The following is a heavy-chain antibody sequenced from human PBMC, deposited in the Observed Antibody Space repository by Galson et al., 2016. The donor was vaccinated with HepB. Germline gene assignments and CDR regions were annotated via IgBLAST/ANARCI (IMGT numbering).Heavy chain of an antibody. CDR3: FRGHYHEF. J-gene: IGHJ4*02. CDR1: GFTFSRYE. Sequence: SLRLSCAASGFTFSRYEMNWVRQAPGQGLEWVGHIRNKVDGETTEYAASVRGRFSIWRDDSESIAYLQMNSLKTDDTAIYYCFRGHYHEFWGQGTLVTVSS. V-gene: IGHV3-49*04. D-gene: IGHD3-10*01. CDR2: IRNKVDGETT.